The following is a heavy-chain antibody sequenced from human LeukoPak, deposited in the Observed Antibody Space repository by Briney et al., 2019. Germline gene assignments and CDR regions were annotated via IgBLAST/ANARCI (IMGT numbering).Heavy chain of an antibody. V-gene: IGHV3-23*01. J-gene: IGHJ4*02. Sequence: GGSLRLSCAASGFTFRNCAMSWVRQAPGKGLEWVSGISGTGYNTYYADSVKGRFTISRDNSKNTLYLRMNSLGDEDTDVYYCAKHVSGSLFYFDYWGQRTLVTVSS. D-gene: IGHD3-10*01. CDR2: ISGTGYNT. CDR1: GFTFRNCA. CDR3: AKHVSGSLFYFDY.